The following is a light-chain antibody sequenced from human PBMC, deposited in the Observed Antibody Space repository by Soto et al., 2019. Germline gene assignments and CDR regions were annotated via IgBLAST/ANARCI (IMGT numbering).Light chain of an antibody. Sequence: QSALTQPASVSGSPGQSITVSCTGTSSDVGSYNLVSWYQQHPGKAPKLMIHEGSKRPSGVSNRFSGSKSGNTASLTSSGLQAEDEAYYYCCSYAGSSIWVFGGGTKLTVL. CDR1: SSDVGSYNL. CDR2: EGS. V-gene: IGLV2-23*01. J-gene: IGLJ3*02. CDR3: CSYAGSSIWV.